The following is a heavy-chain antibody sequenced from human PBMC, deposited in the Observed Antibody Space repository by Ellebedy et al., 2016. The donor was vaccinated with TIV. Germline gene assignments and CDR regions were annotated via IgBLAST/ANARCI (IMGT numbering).Heavy chain of an antibody. CDR1: GFSFSSYW. D-gene: IGHD4-17*01. V-gene: IGHV3-7*01. Sequence: GESLKISCGASGFSFSSYWMSWVRQAPGKGLEWVANIRQDGSEKYYVDSVRGRFTISRDNAKNSLYLQMNSLGADDSAVYYCATDGSYGDYRSPAHAFEFWGQGTMVTVSS. J-gene: IGHJ3*01. CDR2: IRQDGSEK. CDR3: ATDGSYGDYRSPAHAFEF.